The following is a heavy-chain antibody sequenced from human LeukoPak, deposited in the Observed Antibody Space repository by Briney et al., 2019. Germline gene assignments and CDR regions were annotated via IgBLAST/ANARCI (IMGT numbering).Heavy chain of an antibody. CDR2: INSDGSST. D-gene: IGHD2-15*01. V-gene: IGHV3-74*01. J-gene: IGHJ1*01. CDR1: GFTFSSYW. Sequence: PGGSLRLSCAASGFTFSSYWMHWVRQAPGKGLVWVSRINSDGSSTSYADSVKGRFTISRDNAKNSLYLQMNSLRAEDTALYYCAKDKDSSAVEYFQHWGQGTLVTVSS. CDR3: AKDKDSSAVEYFQH.